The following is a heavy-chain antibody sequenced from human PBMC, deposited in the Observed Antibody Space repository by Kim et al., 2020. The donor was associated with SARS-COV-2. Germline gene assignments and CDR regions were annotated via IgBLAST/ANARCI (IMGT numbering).Heavy chain of an antibody. Sequence: LTSRVTISVDTSKNQFSLKLSSVTAADTAVYYCARVDTTVVTPVEYYFDYWGQGTLVTVSS. D-gene: IGHD4-17*01. V-gene: IGHV4-59*01. CDR3: ARVDTTVVTPVEYYFDY. J-gene: IGHJ4*02.